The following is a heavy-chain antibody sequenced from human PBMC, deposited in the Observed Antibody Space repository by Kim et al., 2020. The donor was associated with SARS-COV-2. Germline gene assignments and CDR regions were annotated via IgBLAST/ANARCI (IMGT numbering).Heavy chain of an antibody. D-gene: IGHD5-12*01. V-gene: IGHV3-23*01. J-gene: IGHJ4*02. Sequence: FYGSSVQGRFTISRDNSKNTLYLQMSSLRAEDTALYYCVKQRGFASNYFAYWGQGAQVTVSS. CDR3: VKQRGFASNYFAY.